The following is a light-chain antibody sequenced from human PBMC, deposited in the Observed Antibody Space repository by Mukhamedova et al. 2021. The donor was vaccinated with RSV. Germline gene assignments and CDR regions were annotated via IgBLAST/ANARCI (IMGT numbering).Light chain of an antibody. CDR3: QQTYRAFT. Sequence: YQRRVHGKAPNLLIFAQSSLQRGVSSRSSGSGSETDFTLTISSLEPEDFATYYCQQTYRAFTFGPGTRGDIK. V-gene: IGKV1-39*01. J-gene: IGKJ3*01. CDR2: AQS.